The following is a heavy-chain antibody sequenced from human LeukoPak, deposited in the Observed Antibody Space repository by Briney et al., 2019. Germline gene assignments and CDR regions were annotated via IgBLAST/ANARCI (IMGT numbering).Heavy chain of an antibody. CDR3: ARQGAPNAFDI. J-gene: IGHJ3*02. Sequence: GESLKISCKASGYRFTSEWIGWMRQMPGKGLEWMGIIYPGDSDRRYSPSFEGQVTISVDKSINTAYLQWSSLKASDTAMYYCARQGAPNAFDIWGQGTLVTVSS. CDR2: IYPGDSDR. D-gene: IGHD1-26*01. CDR1: GYRFTSEW. V-gene: IGHV5-51*01.